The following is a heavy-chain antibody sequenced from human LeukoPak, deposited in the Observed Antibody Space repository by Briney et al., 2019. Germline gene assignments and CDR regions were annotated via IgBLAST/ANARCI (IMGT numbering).Heavy chain of an antibody. CDR2: INPNGGGT. V-gene: IGHV1-2*02. Sequence: GASVKVSCKASGYTFTGYYMYWVRQAPGQGLEWMGWINPNGGGTKYAQKFQGRVTMTRDTSISTAYMELSSLISDDTAVYYCAAPFRTEDYYHGMDVWGQGTTVTVSS. D-gene: IGHD3/OR15-3a*01. CDR1: GYTFTGYY. CDR3: AAPFRTEDYYHGMDV. J-gene: IGHJ6*02.